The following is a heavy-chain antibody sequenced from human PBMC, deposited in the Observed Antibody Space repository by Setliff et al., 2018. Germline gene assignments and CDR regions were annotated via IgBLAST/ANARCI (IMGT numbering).Heavy chain of an antibody. V-gene: IGHV5-51*01. CDR1: GYSFTTYW. D-gene: IGHD4-17*01. Sequence: GESLKISCKGSGYSFTTYWIGWVRQMPGKGLEWMGIIYPGDTDTRYSPSFQGQVTISADKSISTAYLQLSSLKASDTAIYYCARRAVTAEYFQHWGHGTLVTVSS. CDR2: IYPGDTDT. J-gene: IGHJ1*01. CDR3: ARRAVTAEYFQH.